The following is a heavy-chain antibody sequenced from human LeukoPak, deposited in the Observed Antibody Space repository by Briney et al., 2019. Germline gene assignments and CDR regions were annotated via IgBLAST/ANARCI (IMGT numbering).Heavy chain of an antibody. CDR2: ICSSGST. Sequence: SQTLSLTCTVSGDFTRSGVYCWSWICQRPGAGLQWIGYICSSGSTSYNPSLRSRVTMSIDTSNNQFSLKLNSVTAADTAVYYCARVRTSCNPECDYYYMDVWGKGTTVTVSS. CDR3: ARVRTSCNPECDYYYMDV. V-gene: IGHV4-31*03. D-gene: IGHD2-2*01. CDR1: GDFTRSGVYC. J-gene: IGHJ6*03.